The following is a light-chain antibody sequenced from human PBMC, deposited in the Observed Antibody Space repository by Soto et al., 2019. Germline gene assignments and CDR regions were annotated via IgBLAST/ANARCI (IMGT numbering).Light chain of an antibody. Sequence: EIVLTQSPVTLSLSPGETATLSCRASQSISGYLAWYQQTPGQAPRLLIYDASNRATDIPARFSGSGSETDFTLTIRSLEPEDVVVYYCQQRSNWPISFGQGTRLEIK. CDR2: DAS. CDR3: QQRSNWPIS. CDR1: QSISGY. J-gene: IGKJ5*01. V-gene: IGKV3-11*01.